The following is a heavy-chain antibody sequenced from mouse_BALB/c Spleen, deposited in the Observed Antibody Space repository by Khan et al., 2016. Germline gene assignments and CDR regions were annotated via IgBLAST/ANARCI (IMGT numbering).Heavy chain of an antibody. CDR1: GYSITSGYS. CDR2: IHYSGGT. J-gene: IGHJ4*01. V-gene: IGHV3-1*02. Sequence: EVQLQESGPDLVKPSQSLSLTCTVTGYSITSGYSWHWIRQFPGNKLEWMGYIHYSGGTKYIPSLKSRFSITRDTSKNQFFLQLNSVTPEDTATYYCTRSHGYYAMDYWGQGTSVTVSS. CDR3: TRSHGYYAMDY.